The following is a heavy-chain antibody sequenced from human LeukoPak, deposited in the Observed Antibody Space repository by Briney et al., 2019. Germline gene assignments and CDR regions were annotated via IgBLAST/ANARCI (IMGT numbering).Heavy chain of an antibody. D-gene: IGHD3-9*01. Sequence: ASETLSLTCTVSGGSISSGSYHWSWIRQPAGKGLEWIGRIYTSGSTNYNPSLKSRVTISVDTSKNQFSLKLSSVTAADTAVYYCARGVGLDILTGDYVFDYWGQGTLVTVSS. CDR3: ARGVGLDILTGDYVFDY. J-gene: IGHJ4*02. V-gene: IGHV4-61*02. CDR2: IYTSGST. CDR1: GGSISSGSYH.